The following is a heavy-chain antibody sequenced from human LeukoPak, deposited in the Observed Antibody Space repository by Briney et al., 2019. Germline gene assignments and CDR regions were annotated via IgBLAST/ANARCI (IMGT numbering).Heavy chain of an antibody. CDR1: GGSISSSSYY. CDR3: ARHNWFGQNAFDI. J-gene: IGHJ3*02. V-gene: IGHV4-39*01. D-gene: IGHD3-10*01. Sequence: SETLSLTCTVSGGSISSSSYYWGWIRQPPGKGLEWIGRIYYSGSTYYNASLKSRVTISVDRSKNQFSLKVTSVTAADTAVYYCARHNWFGQNAFDIWGQGTMVTVSS. CDR2: IYYSGST.